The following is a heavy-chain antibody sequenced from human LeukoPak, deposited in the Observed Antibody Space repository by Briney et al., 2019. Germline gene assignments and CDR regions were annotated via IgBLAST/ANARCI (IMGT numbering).Heavy chain of an antibody. J-gene: IGHJ4*02. D-gene: IGHD2-21*01. CDR2: IRYDGSNK. Sequence: GGSLRLSCAASGFTFSSYGMHWVRQAPGKGLEWVAFIRYDGSNKYYADSVKGRFTISRDNSKNTLYLQMNSLRAEDTAVYYCAKDPYCGGDCYWFDYWGQGTLVTVX. CDR3: AKDPYCGGDCYWFDY. V-gene: IGHV3-30*02. CDR1: GFTFSSYG.